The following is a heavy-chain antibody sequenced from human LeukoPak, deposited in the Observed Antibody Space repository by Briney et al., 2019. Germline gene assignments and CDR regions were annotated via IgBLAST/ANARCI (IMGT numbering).Heavy chain of an antibody. CDR3: ARAGAPGYYYYYYYMDV. CDR1: GGSISSSSYY. J-gene: IGHJ6*03. D-gene: IGHD6-19*01. Sequence: PSETLSLTCTVSGGSISSSSYYWGWIRQPPGKGLEWIGSIYYSGSTYYNPSLKSRVTISVDTSKNQFSLKLSSVTAADTAVYYCARAGAPGYYYYYYYMDVWGKGTTVTISS. CDR2: IYYSGST. V-gene: IGHV4-39*01.